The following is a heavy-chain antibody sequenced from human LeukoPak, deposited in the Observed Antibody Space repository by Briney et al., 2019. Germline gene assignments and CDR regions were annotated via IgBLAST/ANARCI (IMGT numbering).Heavy chain of an antibody. V-gene: IGHV4-34*01. D-gene: IGHD6-13*01. CDR3: ARGRGDSSSWYEEDWFGP. Sequence: NPSETLSLTCAVYGGSFSGYYWSWIRQPPGKGLEWIGEINHSGSTNYNPSLKSRVTISVDTSKNQFSLKLSSVTAADTAVYYCARGRGDSSSWYEEDWFGPWGQGTLVTVSS. J-gene: IGHJ5*02. CDR1: GGSFSGYY. CDR2: INHSGST.